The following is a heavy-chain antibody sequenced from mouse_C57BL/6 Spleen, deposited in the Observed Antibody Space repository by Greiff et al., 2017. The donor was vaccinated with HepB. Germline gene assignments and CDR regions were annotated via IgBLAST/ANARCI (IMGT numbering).Heavy chain of an antibody. D-gene: IGHD1-1*01. Sequence: EVQLQQSGPELVKPGASVKMSCKASGYTFTDYNMHWVKQSPGKSLEWIGYINPNNGGNSYNQKFKGKATLTVNNSSSTAYMELRSLTSEDAAVYYCARSGNWYFDVWGTGTTVTVSS. CDR3: ARSGNWYFDV. CDR1: GYTFTDYN. CDR2: INPNNGGN. V-gene: IGHV1-22*01. J-gene: IGHJ1*03.